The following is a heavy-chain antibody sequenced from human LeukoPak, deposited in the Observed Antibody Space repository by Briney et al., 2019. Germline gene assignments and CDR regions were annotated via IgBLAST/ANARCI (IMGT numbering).Heavy chain of an antibody. V-gene: IGHV1-46*01. CDR1: GYSFTSYY. CDR3: ARDCIAAAGSFCGMDV. J-gene: IGHJ6*02. Sequence: APVKVSCKASGYSFTSYYMHWVRQAPGQGLEWMGIINPSGGSTSYAQKFQGRVTMTRDTSTSTVYMELSSLRSEDTAVYYCARDCIAAAGSFCGMDVWGQGTTVTVSS. CDR2: INPSGGST. D-gene: IGHD6-13*01.